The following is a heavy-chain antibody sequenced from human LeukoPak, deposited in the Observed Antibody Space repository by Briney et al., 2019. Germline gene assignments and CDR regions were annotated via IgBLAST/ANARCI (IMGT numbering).Heavy chain of an antibody. CDR2: IIPIFGTA. CDR3: ARDRYGSGSYDY. V-gene: IGHV1-69*13. D-gene: IGHD3-10*01. Sequence: GASVRVSCKASGGTFSSYAISWVRQAPGQGLEWMGGIIPIFGTANYAQKFQGRVTITADESTSTAYMELSSLRSEDTAVYYCARDRYGSGSYDYWGQGTLVTVSS. CDR1: GGTFSSYA. J-gene: IGHJ4*02.